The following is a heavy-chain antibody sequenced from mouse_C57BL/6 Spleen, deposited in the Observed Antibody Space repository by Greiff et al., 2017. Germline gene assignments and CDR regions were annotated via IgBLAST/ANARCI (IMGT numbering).Heavy chain of an antibody. J-gene: IGHJ4*01. CDR1: GFTFTDYY. V-gene: IGHV7-3*01. D-gene: IGHD1-1*01. CDR2: IRNKANGYTT. Sequence: EVQRVESGGGLVQPGGSLSLSCAASGFTFTDYYMSWVRQPPGKALEWLGFIRNKANGYTTEYSASVKGRFTISRDNSQNILYLQMNALRAEDSATYYCARYINYGSSPGAMDYWGQGTSVTVSS. CDR3: ARYINYGSSPGAMDY.